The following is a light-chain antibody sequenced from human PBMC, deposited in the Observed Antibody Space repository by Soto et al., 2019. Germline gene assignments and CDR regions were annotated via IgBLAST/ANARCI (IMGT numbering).Light chain of an antibody. CDR1: QSVSSSY. Sequence: EIVLTQSPATLSLSPGERATLSCGASQSVSSSYLAWYQQKPGQAPRLLIYGASSRATGIPDRFSGSGSGTDFTLTISRLEPEDFAVDYCQQYGSSPLFTFGPGTKVDIK. CDR3: QQYGSSPLFT. J-gene: IGKJ3*01. V-gene: IGKV3-20*01. CDR2: GAS.